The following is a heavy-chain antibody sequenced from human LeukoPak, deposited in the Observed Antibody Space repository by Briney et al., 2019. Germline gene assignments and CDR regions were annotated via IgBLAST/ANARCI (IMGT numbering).Heavy chain of an antibody. CDR2: TYYRSERYT. CDR1: GDSISSNSAA. Sequence: SQTLSLTCAISGDSISSNSAAWNWIRQSPSRGLDWLGRTYYRSERYTDYALSLKSRLTINPDTSKKQFTLQLNSVTPEDTAVYYCVRDCHCCMERRAFDYWGQGTLVTVSS. J-gene: IGHJ4*02. D-gene: IGHD2-21*02. CDR3: VRDCHCCMERRAFDY. V-gene: IGHV6-1*01.